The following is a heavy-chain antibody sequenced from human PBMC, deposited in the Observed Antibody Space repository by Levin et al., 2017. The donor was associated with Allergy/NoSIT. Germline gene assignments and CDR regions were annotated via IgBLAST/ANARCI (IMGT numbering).Heavy chain of an antibody. CDR2: ISAYNGNT. Sequence: ASVKVSCKASGYTFTSYGISWVRQAPGQGLEWMGWISAYNGNTNYAQKLQGRVTMTTDTSTSTAYMELRSLRSDDTAVYYCARGEPPGSGWYDAFDIWGQGTMVTVSS. CDR3: ARGEPPGSGWYDAFDI. J-gene: IGHJ3*02. CDR1: GYTFTSYG. V-gene: IGHV1-18*01. D-gene: IGHD6-19*01.